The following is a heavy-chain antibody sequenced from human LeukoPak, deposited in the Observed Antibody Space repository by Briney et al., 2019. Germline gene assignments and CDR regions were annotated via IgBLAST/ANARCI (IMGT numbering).Heavy chain of an antibody. CDR3: AREFTSLDY. CDR1: GFTFSSYA. V-gene: IGHV3-30-3*01. D-gene: IGHD2-2*01. Sequence: GRSLRLSCAASGFTFSSYAMHWVRQAPGKGLEWVAVISYDGSNKYYADSVKGRFTISRDNSKNTLYLQMNSLRAEDTAVYYCAREFTSLDYWGQGTPVTVSS. CDR2: ISYDGSNK. J-gene: IGHJ4*02.